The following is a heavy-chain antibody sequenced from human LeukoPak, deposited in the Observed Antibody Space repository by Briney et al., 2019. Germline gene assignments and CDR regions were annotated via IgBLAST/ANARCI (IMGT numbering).Heavy chain of an antibody. CDR1: GGSISSSSYY. D-gene: IGHD1-14*01. Sequence: PSETLSLTCTVSGGSISSSSYYWGWIRQSPGKGLEWIGSMYYSGNTYYNPSLKSRVTMSVDTSKNQFSLKLSSVTAADTAVYYCARGNLLVDWFDPWGQGTLVTVSS. J-gene: IGHJ5*02. V-gene: IGHV4-39*07. CDR3: ARGNLLVDWFDP. CDR2: MYYSGNT.